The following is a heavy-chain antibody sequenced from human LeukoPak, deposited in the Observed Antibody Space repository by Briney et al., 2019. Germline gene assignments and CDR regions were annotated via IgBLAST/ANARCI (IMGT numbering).Heavy chain of an antibody. Sequence: GGSLRLSCAASGFTFSSYAMSWVRQAPGKGLEWVSATRGGGSGTHYADSVKGRFTISRDSSNNTLSLQMNSLRAEDTAVYFCAKDPGLDAFDIWGRGTMVTVSS. J-gene: IGHJ3*02. CDR1: GFTFSSYA. V-gene: IGHV3-23*01. D-gene: IGHD3-22*01. CDR3: AKDPGLDAFDI. CDR2: TRGGGSGT.